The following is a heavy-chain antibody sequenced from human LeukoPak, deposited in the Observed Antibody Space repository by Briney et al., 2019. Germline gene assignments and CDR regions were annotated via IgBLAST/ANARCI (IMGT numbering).Heavy chain of an antibody. CDR2: INPNSGGT. J-gene: IGHJ6*03. D-gene: IGHD6-25*01. Sequence: GASVKVSCKASGYTFTGYYIHWVRQAPGQGLEWMGWINPNSGGTNYAQKFQGRVTMTRDTSISTAYMELSRLRSDDTAVYYCARGAAGYYYYMDVWGKGTTVTVSS. CDR3: ARGAAGYYYYMDV. CDR1: GYTFTGYY. V-gene: IGHV1-2*02.